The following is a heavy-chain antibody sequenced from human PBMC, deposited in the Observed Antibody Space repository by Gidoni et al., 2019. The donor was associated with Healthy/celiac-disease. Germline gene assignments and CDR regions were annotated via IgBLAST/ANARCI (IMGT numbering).Heavy chain of an antibody. CDR3: ARGAADYDFWSGYYGWSVRVLEGYFDY. CDR2: IWYDGSNK. CDR1: GFTFSSYG. D-gene: IGHD3-3*01. V-gene: IGHV3-33*01. Sequence: GFTFSSYGMHWVRQAPGKGLEWVAVIWYDGSNKYYADSVKGRFTISRDNSKNTLYLQMNSLRAEDTAVYYCARGAADYDFWSGYYGWSVRVLEGYFDYWGQGTLVTVSS. J-gene: IGHJ4*02.